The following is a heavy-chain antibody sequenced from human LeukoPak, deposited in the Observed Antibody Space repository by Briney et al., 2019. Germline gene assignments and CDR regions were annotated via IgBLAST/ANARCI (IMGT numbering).Heavy chain of an antibody. D-gene: IGHD3-22*01. Sequence: GGPLRLSCEASGFTFSSYPLSWVRQAPGKGLEWVSAISGSGGSTYYADSVKGRFTISRDNSKNTLYLQMNSLRAEDTAVYYCAKDGNQRITMIAVDAFDIWGQGTMVTVSS. CDR1: GFTFSSYP. J-gene: IGHJ3*02. CDR2: ISGSGGST. CDR3: AKDGNQRITMIAVDAFDI. V-gene: IGHV3-23*01.